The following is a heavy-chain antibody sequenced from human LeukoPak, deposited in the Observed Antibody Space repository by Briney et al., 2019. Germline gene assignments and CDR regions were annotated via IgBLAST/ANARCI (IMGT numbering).Heavy chain of an antibody. V-gene: IGHV3-23*01. D-gene: IGHD3-3*02. J-gene: IGHJ4*02. CDR2: ISDRGRA. CDR3: AKDLHFWSGIDC. Sequence: PGGSLRLSCAASGFTFRTNAMSWVRQAPGKGLEWVSGISDRGRAFYTDSVKGRFTISRDNSKNTLYLQMNSLRAEDTAIYYCAKDLHFWSGIDCWGQGTLVTVSS. CDR1: GFTFRTNA.